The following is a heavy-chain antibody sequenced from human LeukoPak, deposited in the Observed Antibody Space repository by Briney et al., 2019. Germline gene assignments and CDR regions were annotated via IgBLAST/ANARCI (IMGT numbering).Heavy chain of an antibody. CDR2: INPNSGGT. D-gene: IGHD4-23*01. CDR1: GYTFTGYY. J-gene: IGHJ4*02. V-gene: IGHV1-2*02. CDR3: ARDPYYGGNSPPPD. Sequence: ASVKVSCKASGYTFTGYYMHWLRQAPGQGLEWMGWINPNSGGTNYAQKFQGRVTMTRDTAISTAYVELSRLRSDDTAVYYCARDPYYGGNSPPPDWGQGTLVTVSS.